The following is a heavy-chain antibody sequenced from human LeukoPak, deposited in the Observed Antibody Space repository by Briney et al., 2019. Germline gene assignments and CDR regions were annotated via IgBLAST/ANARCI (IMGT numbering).Heavy chain of an antibody. CDR3: ARVGGYSPYYYYYYYMDV. CDR2: INTSGST. CDR1: GGSISSGNYY. Sequence: SQTLSLTCTVSGGSISSGNYYWSWIRQPAGKGLEWIGRINTSGSTNYNPSLKSRVTISVDTSKNQFSLKLSSVTAADTAVYYCARVGGYSPYYYYYYYMDVWGKGTTVTVSS. D-gene: IGHD3-22*01. J-gene: IGHJ6*03. V-gene: IGHV4-61*02.